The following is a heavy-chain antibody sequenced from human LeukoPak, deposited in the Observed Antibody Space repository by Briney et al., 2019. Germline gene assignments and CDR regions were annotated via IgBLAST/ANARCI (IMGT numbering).Heavy chain of an antibody. D-gene: IGHD3-22*01. J-gene: IGHJ4*02. CDR2: ISYDGSNK. Sequence: GGSLRLSCAASGFSLSSYSMNWVRQAPGKGLEWVAVISYDGSNKYYADSVKGRFTISRDNSKNTLYLQMNSLRAEDTAVYYCAKPHDYYDSSGYYFDYWGQGTLVTVSS. CDR1: GFSLSSYS. V-gene: IGHV3-30*18. CDR3: AKPHDYYDSSGYYFDY.